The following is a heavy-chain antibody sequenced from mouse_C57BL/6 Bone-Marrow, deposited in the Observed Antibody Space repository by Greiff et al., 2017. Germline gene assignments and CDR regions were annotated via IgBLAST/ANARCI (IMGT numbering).Heavy chain of an antibody. CDR2: IDPENGGT. J-gene: IGHJ4*01. CDR1: GYNIKDDY. Sequence: EVKLMESGAELVRPGASVKLSCTASGYNIKDDYMHWVKQRPEQGLEWIGWIDPENGGTEYASKFQGKATLTADTSSNTAYLQLSSLTSEDTAGYYRTTGYYYAMDDWGKGTSVTVSS. CDR3: TTGYYYAMDD. V-gene: IGHV14-4*01. D-gene: IGHD2-2*01.